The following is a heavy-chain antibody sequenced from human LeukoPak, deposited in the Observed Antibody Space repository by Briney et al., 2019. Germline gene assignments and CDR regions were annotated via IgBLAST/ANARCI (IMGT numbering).Heavy chain of an antibody. Sequence: KSSETLSLTCTGSGGSISSSSYYWGWIRQPPGKGLEWIGSIYYSGSTSYNPSLKRRVTISVDTSKNQFSLKLSSVTAADRGVYQCARHFFRDGYNYLDYWGQGTLVTVSS. J-gene: IGHJ4*02. V-gene: IGHV4-39*01. CDR2: IYYSGST. CDR3: ARHFFRDGYNYLDY. CDR1: GGSISSSSYY. D-gene: IGHD5-24*01.